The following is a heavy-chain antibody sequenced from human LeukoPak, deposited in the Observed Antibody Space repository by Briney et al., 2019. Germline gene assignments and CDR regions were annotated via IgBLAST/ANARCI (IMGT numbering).Heavy chain of an antibody. CDR2: IFYVGDT. Sequence: SETLSLTCTVSGGSISSSSYYWGWIRQPAGKGPEWIGTIFYVGDTYYNPSLKSRVTMSVDTSKNQFSLRLRSVSTADTAVYYCARTSGSQHVPIDNWGQGIRVTVSS. V-gene: IGHV4-39*01. D-gene: IGHD6-6*01. J-gene: IGHJ4*02. CDR1: GGSISSSSYY. CDR3: ARTSGSQHVPIDN.